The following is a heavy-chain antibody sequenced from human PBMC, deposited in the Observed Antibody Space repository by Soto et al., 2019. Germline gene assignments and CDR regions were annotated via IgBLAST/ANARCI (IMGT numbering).Heavy chain of an antibody. V-gene: IGHV1-18*01. Sequence: QVDLVQSGAEVKKPGASVKVSCKASGYSFTTDGISWVRQAPGQGLEWMGWISTYNGNTKYAQKFQGRVTMTTDTPTSTAYMELRSLISDDTAVYYCARGPNYGSNSGFLLFVDPFKYWGQGTLVTVSS. J-gene: IGHJ4*02. CDR1: GYSFTTDG. CDR3: ARGPNYGSNSGFLLFVDPFKY. CDR2: ISTYNGNT. D-gene: IGHD4-17*01.